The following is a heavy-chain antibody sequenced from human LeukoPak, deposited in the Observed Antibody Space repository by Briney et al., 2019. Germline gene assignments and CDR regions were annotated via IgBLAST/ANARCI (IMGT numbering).Heavy chain of an antibody. J-gene: IGHJ6*03. D-gene: IGHD3-22*01. CDR2: IYTSGST. V-gene: IGHV4-61*02. Sequence: SETLSLTCTVSGGSISSGSYYWSWIRQPAGKGLEWIGRIYTSGSTNYNPSLKSRVTISVDTSKNQFSLKLSSVTAADTAVYYCARSYYDSSGYPPYYYYMDVWGKGTTVTVSS. CDR1: GGSISSGSYY. CDR3: ARSYYDSSGYPPYYYYMDV.